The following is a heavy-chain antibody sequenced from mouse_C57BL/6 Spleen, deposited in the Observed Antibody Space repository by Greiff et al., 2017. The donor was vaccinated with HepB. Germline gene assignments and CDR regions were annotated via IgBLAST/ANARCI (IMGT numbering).Heavy chain of an antibody. CDR3: ARGTMIRRILDY. D-gene: IGHD2-4*01. V-gene: IGHV3-6*01. J-gene: IGHJ2*01. CDR1: GYSITSGYY. CDR2: ISYDGSN. Sequence: EVQLQESGPGLVKPSQSLSLTCSLTGYSITSGYYWNWIRQFPGNKLEWMGYISYDGSNNYNPSLKNRISITRDTSKNQFFLKLNSVTTEDTATYYCARGTMIRRILDYWGQGTTLTVSS.